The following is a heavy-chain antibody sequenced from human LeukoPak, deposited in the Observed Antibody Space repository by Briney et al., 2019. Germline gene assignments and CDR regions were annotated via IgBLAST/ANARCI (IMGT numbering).Heavy chain of an antibody. CDR1: GYTFTSYA. J-gene: IGHJ3*01. CDR3: ALSSSSGNGAFDF. CDR2: INTNTGSP. V-gene: IGHV7-4-1*02. D-gene: IGHD6-13*01. Sequence: ASVKVSCKASGYTFTSYAMNWVRQAPGQGLEWMGWINTNTGSPTYVQGFTGRFVFSLDTSVSTAYLQISSLKAEDTALYYCALSSSSGNGAFDFWGQGTMLTVSS.